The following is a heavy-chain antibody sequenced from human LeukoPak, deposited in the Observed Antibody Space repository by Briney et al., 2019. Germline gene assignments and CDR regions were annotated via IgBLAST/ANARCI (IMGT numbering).Heavy chain of an antibody. CDR1: GFTFGGRL. J-gene: IGHJ4*02. CDR2: IKDDGSTT. Sequence: GGSLRLSGAVSGFTFGGRLMHWVRQAPGKGLVWVALIKDDGSTTNYADSVKGRFTASRDDAKNTVYLQMSSLRAEDTAVYYCHPLAFVTNWGQGTLVTVSS. D-gene: IGHD2-8*01. V-gene: IGHV3-74*01. CDR3: HPLAFVTN.